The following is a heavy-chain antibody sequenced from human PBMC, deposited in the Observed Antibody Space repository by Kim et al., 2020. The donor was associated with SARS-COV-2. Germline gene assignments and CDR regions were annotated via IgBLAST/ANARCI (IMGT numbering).Heavy chain of an antibody. J-gene: IGHJ6*02. CDR1: GYTFTSYD. CDR2: MNPNSGNT. Sequence: ASVKVSCKASGYTFTSYDINWVRQATGQGLEWMGWMNPNSGNTGYAQKFQGRVTMTRNTSISTAYMELSSLRSEDTAVYYCARGLVSGQQWLVQTGGMDVWGQGTTVTVSS. CDR3: ARGLVSGQQWLVQTGGMDV. V-gene: IGHV1-8*01. D-gene: IGHD6-19*01.